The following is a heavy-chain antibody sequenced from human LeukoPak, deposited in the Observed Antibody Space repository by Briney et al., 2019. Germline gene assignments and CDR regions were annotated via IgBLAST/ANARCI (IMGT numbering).Heavy chain of an antibody. CDR3: ARDLDDLNTLPPLFQH. J-gene: IGHJ1*01. CDR2: ISSSGSMI. V-gene: IGHV3-11*01. Sequence: KSGGSLRLSCAASGFTFSDYYMSWIRQAPGKGLEWVSYISSSGSMIYYADSVKGRFTISRDNAKNSLSLQMNSLRAEDTAVYYCARDLDDLNTLPPLFQHWGQGTLVTVSS. D-gene: IGHD3-3*01. CDR1: GFTFSDYY.